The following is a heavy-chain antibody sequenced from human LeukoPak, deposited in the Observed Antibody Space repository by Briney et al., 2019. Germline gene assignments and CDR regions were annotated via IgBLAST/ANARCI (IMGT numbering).Heavy chain of an antibody. Sequence: EASVKVSCKASGYTFTGYYMHWVRQAPGQGLEWMGRINPNSGGTNYAQKFQGRVTMTRDTSISTAYMELSRLRSDDTAVYYCARERRFNSMIVVVLFDYWGQGTLVTVSS. CDR2: INPNSGGT. CDR1: GYTFTGYY. V-gene: IGHV1-2*06. CDR3: ARERRFNSMIVVVLFDY. J-gene: IGHJ4*02. D-gene: IGHD3-22*01.